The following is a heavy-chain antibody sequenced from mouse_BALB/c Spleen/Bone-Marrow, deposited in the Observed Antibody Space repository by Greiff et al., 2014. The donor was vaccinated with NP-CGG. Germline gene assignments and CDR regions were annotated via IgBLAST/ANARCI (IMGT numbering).Heavy chain of an antibody. J-gene: IGHJ2*01. Sequence: EVKLVESGAELVKPGASVKLSCTASGFNIKDTYMHWVKQRPEQGLEWIGRIDPANGNTKYDPKFQGKATITADTSSNTAYLQLSSLRTEETAVYYCARCLCGDTATIDYWGQGTTLTVSS. CDR1: GFNIKDTY. D-gene: IGHD1-2*01. CDR3: ARCLCGDTATIDY. CDR2: IDPANGNT. V-gene: IGHV14-3*02.